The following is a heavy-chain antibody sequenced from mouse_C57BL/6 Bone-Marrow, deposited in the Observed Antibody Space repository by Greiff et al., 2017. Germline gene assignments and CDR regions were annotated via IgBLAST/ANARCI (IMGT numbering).Heavy chain of an antibody. CDR1: GYTFTSYW. CDR3: ARYSSWFAY. CDR2: IDPSDSYT. J-gene: IGHJ3*01. V-gene: IGHV1-59*01. Sequence: QVQLQQPGAELVRPGTSVKLSCKASGYTFTSYWMHWVKQRPGQGLEWIGVIDPSDSYTNYNQKFKGKATLTVDTSSNTAYMQLSSLTSEDSAVYYCARYSSWFAYWGQGTLVTVSA.